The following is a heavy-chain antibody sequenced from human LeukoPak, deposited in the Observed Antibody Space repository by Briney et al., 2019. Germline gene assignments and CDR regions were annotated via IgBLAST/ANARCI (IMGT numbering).Heavy chain of an antibody. CDR2: INPNSGGT. Sequence: ASVKASCKASGYTFTGYYMHWVRQAPGQGLEWMGWINPNSGGTTYAQNFQGRVTMTRDTSTSTAYMELNRLTSDDTAVYYCARDHCTTTGCYEDYYYGLDVWGQGTTVTVSS. D-gene: IGHD2-2*01. CDR1: GYTFTGYY. V-gene: IGHV1-2*02. J-gene: IGHJ6*02. CDR3: ARDHCTTTGCYEDYYYGLDV.